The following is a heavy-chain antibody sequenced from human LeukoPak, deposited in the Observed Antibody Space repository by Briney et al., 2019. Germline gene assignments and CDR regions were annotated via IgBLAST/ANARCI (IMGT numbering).Heavy chain of an antibody. Sequence: GVSLRLSCAASGFTFSRFWMSWVRQAPGKGLEWVANIKEDGSEKYYVDSVKGRFTISRDNAKNSLFLQMNSLTAEDTAVYYCARDKAFTRDYWRQGTLVTVSS. CDR1: GFTFSRFW. V-gene: IGHV3-7*01. CDR3: ARDKAFTRDY. J-gene: IGHJ4*02. CDR2: IKEDGSEK.